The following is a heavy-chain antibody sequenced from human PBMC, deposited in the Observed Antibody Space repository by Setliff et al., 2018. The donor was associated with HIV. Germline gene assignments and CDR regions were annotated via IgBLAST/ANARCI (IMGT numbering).Heavy chain of an antibody. CDR1: GGSISSYH. CDR3: MRGRSITIFGVAYFDF. CDR2: IYKSGSA. Sequence: SETLSLTCRVSGGSISSYHWSWIRQPPGKGLEWIGHIYKSGSANYSPSLKGRVTISADTSRNQFSLKVTSVTAADTAVYYCMRGRSITIFGVAYFDFWGQGTQVTVSS. D-gene: IGHD3-3*01. J-gene: IGHJ4*02. V-gene: IGHV4-4*08.